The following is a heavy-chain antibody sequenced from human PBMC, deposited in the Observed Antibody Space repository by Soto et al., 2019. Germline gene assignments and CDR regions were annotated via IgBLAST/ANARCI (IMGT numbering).Heavy chain of an antibody. J-gene: IGHJ5*02. CDR1: GDSMTSSSYY. CDR3: ARHTRNQFDP. CDR2: IYYSERTSYNSGST. Sequence: QLQLQESGPGLVKPSETLSLTCTVSGDSMTSSSYYWGWIRQPPGKGLEWIGSIYYSERTSYNSGSTYYSPSLKSRVTIPGDTSKSQFSLKLSSVTAADTAVYYCARHTRNQFDPWGQGTLVTVSS. V-gene: IGHV4-39*01.